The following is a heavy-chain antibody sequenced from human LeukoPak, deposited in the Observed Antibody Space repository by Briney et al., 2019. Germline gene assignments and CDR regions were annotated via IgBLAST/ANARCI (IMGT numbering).Heavy chain of an antibody. V-gene: IGHV3-66*02. Sequence: GGSPRLSCAASGFTVSSNYMSWVRQAPGKGLEWVSVIYSGGSTYYADSVKGRFTISRDNSKNTLYLQMNSLRAEDTAVYYCAREMVEMATFHYYYGMDVWGQGTTVTVSS. CDR2: IYSGGST. J-gene: IGHJ6*02. CDR1: GFTVSSNY. D-gene: IGHD5-24*01. CDR3: AREMVEMATFHYYYGMDV.